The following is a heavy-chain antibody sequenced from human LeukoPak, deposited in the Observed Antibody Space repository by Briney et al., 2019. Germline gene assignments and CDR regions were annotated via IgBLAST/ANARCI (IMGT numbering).Heavy chain of an antibody. V-gene: IGHV3-23*01. J-gene: IGHJ6*02. CDR3: ARVVGYGMDV. CDR1: GFTFSSYA. D-gene: IGHD1-26*01. CDR2: ISGSGGST. Sequence: GGSLRLSCAASGFTFSSYAMSWVRQAPGKGLEWVSAISGSGGSTYYADSVKGRFTISRDNSKNTPYLQMNSLRAEDTAVYYCARVVGYGMDVWGQGTTVTVSS.